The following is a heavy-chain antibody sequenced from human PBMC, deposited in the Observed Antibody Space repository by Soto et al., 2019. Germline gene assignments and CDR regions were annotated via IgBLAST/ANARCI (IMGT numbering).Heavy chain of an antibody. CDR1: GYTFTSYG. Sequence: GASVKVSCKASGYTFTSYGISWVRQAPGQGLEWVGWISAYKGNTHYTQNLQGRVTVTTDTSTSTAHMELRSLRSDDTAVYYCARDFDSSGNYYAGGAFDFWGQGTLVTVSS. D-gene: IGHD3-22*01. CDR2: ISAYKGNT. CDR3: ARDFDSSGNYYAGGAFDF. V-gene: IGHV1-18*04. J-gene: IGHJ3*01.